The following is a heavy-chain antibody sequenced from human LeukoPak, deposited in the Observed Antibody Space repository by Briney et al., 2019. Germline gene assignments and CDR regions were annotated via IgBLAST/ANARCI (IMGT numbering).Heavy chain of an antibody. CDR1: GFTFSSYA. J-gene: IGHJ4*02. Sequence: GGSLRLSCAASGFTFSSYAMHWVRQAPGKGREWVAVISYDGSNKYYADSVKGRFTISRDNSKNTLYLQMNSLRAEDTAVYYCAREAAAGPFDYWGQGTLVTVSS. CDR3: AREAAAGPFDY. V-gene: IGHV3-30*04. D-gene: IGHD6-13*01. CDR2: ISYDGSNK.